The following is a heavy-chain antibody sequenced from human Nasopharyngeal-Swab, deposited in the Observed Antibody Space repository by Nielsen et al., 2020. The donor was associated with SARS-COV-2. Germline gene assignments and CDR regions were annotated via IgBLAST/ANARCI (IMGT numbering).Heavy chain of an antibody. CDR3: ARGPHSSRGYYGMDV. Sequence: GASLQISCAASGFTFSDYYLSWLRPAPGKGLEWVSYISSSSSYTNYADSVKGRFTISRDNAKNSLYLQMNSLRAEDTAVYYCARGPHSSRGYYGMDVWGQGTTVTVSS. V-gene: IGHV3-11*05. CDR1: GFTFSDYY. D-gene: IGHD6-13*01. CDR2: ISSSSSYT. J-gene: IGHJ6*02.